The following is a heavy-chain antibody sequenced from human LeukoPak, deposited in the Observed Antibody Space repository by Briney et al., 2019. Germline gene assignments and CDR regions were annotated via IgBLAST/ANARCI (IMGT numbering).Heavy chain of an antibody. J-gene: IGHJ6*03. CDR2: FYHSGST. CDR1: GYSISSGYY. D-gene: IGHD5-18*01. V-gene: IGHV4-38-2*01. CDR3: ARPVKGYIDSYHYMDV. Sequence: SETLSLTCAVSGYSISSGYYWGWIRQPPGKGLEWIGSFYHSGSTYYNPSLKGRVTIFADTSKNQFSLRPSSATAADTAVYFCARPVKGYIDSYHYMDVWGKGTTVTVSS.